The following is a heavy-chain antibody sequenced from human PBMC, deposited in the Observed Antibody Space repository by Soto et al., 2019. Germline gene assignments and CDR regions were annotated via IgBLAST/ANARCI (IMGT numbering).Heavy chain of an antibody. CDR2: IYYSGST. CDR3: ARHGAQKAGGIAAPRTLCGMDV. J-gene: IGHJ6*02. CDR1: GGSISSSSYY. D-gene: IGHD6-13*01. Sequence: SETLSLTCTVSGGSISSSSYYWGWIRQPPGKGLEWIGSIYYSGSTYYNPSLESRVTISVDTSKNQFSLKLSSVTAADTAVYYCARHGAQKAGGIAAPRTLCGMDVWGQGTTVTVSS. V-gene: IGHV4-39*01.